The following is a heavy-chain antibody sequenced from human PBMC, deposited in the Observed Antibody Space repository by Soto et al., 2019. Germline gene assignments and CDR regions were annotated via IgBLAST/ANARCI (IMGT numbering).Heavy chain of an antibody. D-gene: IGHD2-2*01. V-gene: IGHV3-30-3*01. CDR3: ARDTGGYCIRTSFYGIDDY. CDR1: GLTFTTYS. J-gene: IGHJ4*02. CDR2: ISYDGSNQ. Sequence: QVQLVESGGGVVQPGRSLRLSCAASGLTFTTYSMHWVRQAPGKGLEWVAVISYDGSNQYYAESVKGRFTISRDNSKNTLYLQMNSLRTDDTAVYYCARDTGGYCIRTSFYGIDDYWGQGTLVTVSS.